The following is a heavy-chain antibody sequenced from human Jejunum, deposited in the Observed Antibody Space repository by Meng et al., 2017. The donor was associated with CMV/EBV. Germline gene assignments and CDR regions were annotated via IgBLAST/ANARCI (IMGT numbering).Heavy chain of an antibody. Sequence: CTVSGGSVTSGNYYWNWIRQPPGEGLEWIGWIYCTGSSSYNPSLKSRATITLDTSKNQFSLKVTSVTAADTAVYYCARSTTGPGDYWGQGTLVTVSS. CDR2: IYCTGSS. J-gene: IGHJ4*02. CDR1: GGSVTSGNYY. D-gene: IGHD1-1*01. CDR3: ARSTTGPGDY. V-gene: IGHV4-61*01.